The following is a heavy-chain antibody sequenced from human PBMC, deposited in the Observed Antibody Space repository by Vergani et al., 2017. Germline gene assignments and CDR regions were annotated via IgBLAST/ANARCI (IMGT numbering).Heavy chain of an antibody. Sequence: QVQLVESGGGVVQPGRSLRLSCVASGFTFRSFGMHWVRQAPGKGLEWVGVISYDGTEKKYADSVNGRFTISRDNSKKMMSLQMNSLRVEDTAVYYCARGGKGIIMVVPSTHLWGQGTQVSVS. CDR2: ISYDGTEK. J-gene: IGHJ4*02. CDR3: ARGGKGIIMVVPSTHL. V-gene: IGHV3-30*03. CDR1: GFTFRSFG. D-gene: IGHD2-15*01.